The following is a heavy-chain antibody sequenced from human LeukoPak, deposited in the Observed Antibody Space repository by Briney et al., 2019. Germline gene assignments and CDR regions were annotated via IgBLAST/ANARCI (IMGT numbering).Heavy chain of an antibody. CDR3: ARGVRYYDSSGYYLDY. CDR2: IYTSGST. D-gene: IGHD3-22*01. V-gene: IGHV4-59*10. Sequence: PSETLSLTCAVYGGSFSGYYWSWIRQPAGKGLEWIGRIYTSGSTNYNPSLKSRVTMSVDTSKNQFSLKLSSVTAADTAVYYCARGVRYYDSSGYYLDYWGQGTLVTVSS. CDR1: GGSFSGYY. J-gene: IGHJ4*02.